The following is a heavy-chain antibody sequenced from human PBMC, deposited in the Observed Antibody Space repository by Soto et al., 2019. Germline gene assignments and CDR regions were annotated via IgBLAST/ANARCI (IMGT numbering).Heavy chain of an antibody. Sequence: SETLSLTCTVSSGSISSYYWSWIRQPPGKGLEWIGYIYYSGSTNYNPSLKSRVTISVDTSKNQFSLKLSSVTAADTAVYYCARSPDYGGNSDYYYGMDVWGQGTTVTSP. CDR1: SGSISSYY. CDR3: ARSPDYGGNSDYYYGMDV. D-gene: IGHD4-17*01. CDR2: IYYSGST. V-gene: IGHV4-59*01. J-gene: IGHJ6*02.